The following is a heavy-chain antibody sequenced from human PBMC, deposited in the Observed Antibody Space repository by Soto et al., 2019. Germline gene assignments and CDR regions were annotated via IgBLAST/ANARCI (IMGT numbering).Heavy chain of an antibody. V-gene: IGHV3-48*02. Sequence: EVHLVESGGGLVQPGGSLRLSCAASGFTFSSYSLNWVRQAPGKGLEWVSYITSSGTTVYYADSVRGRFTISRDNAKNSLYLHMSGLRDDDTAVYDCASGSSNWAYYFDFWGRGTLVSVCS. CDR2: ITSSGTTV. CDR1: GFTFSSYS. CDR3: ASGSSNWAYYFDF. J-gene: IGHJ4*02. D-gene: IGHD6-13*01.